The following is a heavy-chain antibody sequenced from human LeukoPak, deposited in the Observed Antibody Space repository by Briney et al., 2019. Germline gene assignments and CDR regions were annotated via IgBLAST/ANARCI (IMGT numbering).Heavy chain of an antibody. Sequence: SETLSLTCAVYGGSFSDYYWTWIRQSPGEGLEWIGEINHSGSTTYNPSLKSRVTISVDASKNQFSLKMSSVTAADTAVYYCAREGSYFGSGSPPLEFWSRGTQVTVSS. J-gene: IGHJ4*02. CDR2: INHSGST. CDR1: GGSFSDYY. CDR3: AREGSYFGSGSPPLEF. V-gene: IGHV4-34*01. D-gene: IGHD3-10*01.